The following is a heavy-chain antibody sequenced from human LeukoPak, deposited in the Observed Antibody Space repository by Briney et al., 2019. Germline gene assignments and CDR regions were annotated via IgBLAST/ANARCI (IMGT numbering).Heavy chain of an antibody. CDR3: ARYTGTTSGGPFDI. J-gene: IGHJ3*02. V-gene: IGHV4-61*08. CDR1: GDSISSGDYY. CDR2: IYYSGST. Sequence: SETLSLTCTVSGDSISSGDYYWSWIRQPPGKGLEWIGYIYYSGSTNYNPSLKSRVTISVDTSKNQFSLKLSSVTAADTAVYYCARYTGTTSGGPFDIWGQGTMVTVSS. D-gene: IGHD1-14*01.